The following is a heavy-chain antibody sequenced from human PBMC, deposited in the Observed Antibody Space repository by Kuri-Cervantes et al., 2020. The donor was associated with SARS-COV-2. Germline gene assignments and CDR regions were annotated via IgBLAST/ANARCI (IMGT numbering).Heavy chain of an antibody. V-gene: IGHV3-30-3*01. CDR3: ARCIAAAGTYYYYGMDV. J-gene: IGHJ6*02. D-gene: IGHD6-13*01. CDR1: GFTFSSYA. CDR2: ISYDGSNK. Sequence: GESLKISCAASGFTFSSYAMHWVRQAPGKGLEWVAVISYDGSNKYYADSVKGRFTISRDNSKNSLYLQMNRLRAEDTAVYYCARCIAAAGTYYYYGMDVWGQGTTVTVSS.